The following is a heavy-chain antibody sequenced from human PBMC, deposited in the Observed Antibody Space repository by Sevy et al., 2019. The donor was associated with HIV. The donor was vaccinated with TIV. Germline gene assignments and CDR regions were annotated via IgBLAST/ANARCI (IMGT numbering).Heavy chain of an antibody. CDR2: IKSKTDGGTT. V-gene: IGHV3-15*01. D-gene: IGHD5-12*01. J-gene: IGHJ6*03. CDR1: GFTFSNAW. CDR3: TTPLPVEMATIGYYYYMDV. Sequence: GGSLRLSCAASGFTFSNAWMSWVRQAPGKGPEWVGRIKSKTDGGTTDYAAPVKGRFTISRDDSKNTLYLQMNSLKTEDTAVYYCTTPLPVEMATIGYYYYMDVWGKGTTVTVSS.